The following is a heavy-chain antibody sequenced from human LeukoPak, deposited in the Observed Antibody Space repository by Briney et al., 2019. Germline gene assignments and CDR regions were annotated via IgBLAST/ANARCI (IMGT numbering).Heavy chain of an antibody. J-gene: IGHJ4*02. CDR3: ARNSSGNYFDY. CDR2: ICNSGST. V-gene: IGHV4-38-2*01. Sequence: SETLSLTCAVSGYSISNTYYWGWIRQPPGKELEWIGSICNSGSTHYNPSLKSRVTISVDTSKNQFSLKLTSVTAADTAVYYCARNSSGNYFDYWGQGTLVTVSS. CDR1: GYSISNTYY. D-gene: IGHD1-26*01.